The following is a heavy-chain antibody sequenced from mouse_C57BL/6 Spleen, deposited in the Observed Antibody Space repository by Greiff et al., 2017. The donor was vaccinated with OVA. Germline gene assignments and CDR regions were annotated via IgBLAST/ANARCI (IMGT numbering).Heavy chain of an antibody. CDR1: GYSFTGYF. J-gene: IGHJ2*01. Sequence: VQLKQSGPELVKPGDSVKISCKASGYSFTGYFMNWVMQSHGKSLEWIGRINPYNGDTFYNQKFKGKATLTVDKSSSTAHMELRSLTSEDSAVYYCASGVYSNYGYFDYWGQGTTLTVSS. CDR2: INPYNGDT. CDR3: ASGVYSNYGYFDY. V-gene: IGHV1-20*01. D-gene: IGHD2-5*01.